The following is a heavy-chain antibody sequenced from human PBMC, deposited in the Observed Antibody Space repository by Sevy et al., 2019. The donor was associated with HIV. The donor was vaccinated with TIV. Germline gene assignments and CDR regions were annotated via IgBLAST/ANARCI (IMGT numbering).Heavy chain of an antibody. J-gene: IGHJ4*02. CDR3: ARGIRLETGFDY. V-gene: IGHV3-13*01. D-gene: IGHD6-19*01. CDR2: IGTGGDT. CDR1: GFTFSYYD. Sequence: GGSLRLSCAASGFTFSYYDMHWVRQVTGKGLEWVSAIGTGGDTYYPDSVKGRFTNTRENAKNSLYLQMDSLRAGDTGVYYCARGIRLETGFDYWGQGTLVTVSS.